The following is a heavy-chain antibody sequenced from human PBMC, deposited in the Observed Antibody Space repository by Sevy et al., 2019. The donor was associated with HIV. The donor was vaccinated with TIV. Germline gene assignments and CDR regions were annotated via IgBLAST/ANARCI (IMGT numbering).Heavy chain of an antibody. CDR2: ISYSGTNK. J-gene: IGHJ4*02. CDR3: ARVAVEYCTDDCYHRFDY. D-gene: IGHD2-21*02. CDR1: GFTFTLYA. V-gene: IGHV3-30-3*01. Sequence: GGSLRLSCAASGFTFTLYAIHWVRQAPGKGLEWVALISYSGTNKYYADSVKGRFTISRDDSKNTAYLQMNNLRTDDTAVLYCARVAVEYCTDDCYHRFDYWGQGTQVTVSS.